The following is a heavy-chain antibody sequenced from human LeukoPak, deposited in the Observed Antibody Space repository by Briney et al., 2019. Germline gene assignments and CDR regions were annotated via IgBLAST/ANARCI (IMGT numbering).Heavy chain of an antibody. CDR3: ARLIARVRGVTYYFDY. V-gene: IGHV4-31*03. J-gene: IGHJ4*02. Sequence: SSETLSLTCTVSGGSFSSGGFYWSWIRQHPGKGLEWIGHIYHTGSSYYNPTLKSRLTISVDKYKNHFSLRLKSVTAADTAVYYCARLIARVRGVTYYFDYWGQGTLVTVSS. CDR1: GGSFSSGGFY. D-gene: IGHD3-10*01. CDR2: IYHTGSS.